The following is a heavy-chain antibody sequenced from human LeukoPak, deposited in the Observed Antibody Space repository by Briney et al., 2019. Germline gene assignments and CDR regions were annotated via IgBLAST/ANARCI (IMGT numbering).Heavy chain of an antibody. CDR3: ARSYPTYYDSSGYYYLGY. CDR2: IYYSGST. D-gene: IGHD3-22*01. Sequence: SETLSLTCTVSGGSISSSSYYWGWIRQPPGKGLEWIGYIYYSGSTNYNPSLKSRVTISVDTSKNQFSLKLSSVTAADTAVYYCARSYPTYYDSSGYYYLGYWGQGTLVTVSS. V-gene: IGHV4-61*05. CDR1: GGSISSSSYY. J-gene: IGHJ4*02.